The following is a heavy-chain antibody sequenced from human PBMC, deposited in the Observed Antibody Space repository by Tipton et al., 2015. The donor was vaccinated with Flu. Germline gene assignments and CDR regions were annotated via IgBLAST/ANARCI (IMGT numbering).Heavy chain of an antibody. CDR3: ARDDAFDI. J-gene: IGHJ3*02. Sequence: LSLTCAASGFTFDAYAMHWVRQAPGKGLEWVSGLGWNSGDIRYADSVKGRFTISRDNAKNSLYLQMNSLIPEDTALYYCARDDAFDIWGQGTMVTVAS. CDR2: LGWNSGDI. V-gene: IGHV3-9*01. CDR1: GFTFDAYA.